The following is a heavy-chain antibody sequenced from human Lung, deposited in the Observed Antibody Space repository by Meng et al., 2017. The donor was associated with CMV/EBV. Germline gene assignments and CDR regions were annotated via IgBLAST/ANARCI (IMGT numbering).Heavy chain of an antibody. J-gene: IGHJ4*02. D-gene: IGHD3-22*01. CDR3: ARDRSPLYDTSGRGVDS. CDR2: ISNTGSND. Sequence: GGSLRLXCGASGFTFSNHAMHWVRQAPGKGLEWVAVISNTGSNDYYADSVMGRFTISRDKSKSTLYLQMNSLRPEDTAVYYCARDRSPLYDTSGRGVDSWGQGTXVTVSS. V-gene: IGHV3-30*04. CDR1: GFTFSNHA.